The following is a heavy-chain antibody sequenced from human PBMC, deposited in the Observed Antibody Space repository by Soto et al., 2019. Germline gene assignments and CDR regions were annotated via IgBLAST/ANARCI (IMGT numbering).Heavy chain of an antibody. Sequence: PGGSLRHTCAASGFTFRSYAMSWVRQAPGKGLEWVSAISGSGGSTYYADSVKGRFTISRDNSKNTLYLQMNSLRAEDTAVYYCAKGDTAYDYWGQGTLVTVSS. D-gene: IGHD2-21*02. V-gene: IGHV3-23*01. J-gene: IGHJ4*02. CDR1: GFTFRSYA. CDR3: AKGDTAYDY. CDR2: ISGSGGST.